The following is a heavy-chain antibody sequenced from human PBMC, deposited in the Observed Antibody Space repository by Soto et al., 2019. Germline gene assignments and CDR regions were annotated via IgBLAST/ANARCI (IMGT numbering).Heavy chain of an antibody. D-gene: IGHD3-3*01. CDR1: GYTFTSYG. Sequence: RASVKVSCKASGYTFTSYGISWVRQAPGQGREWKGWISAYNGNTNYAQKLQGRVTMTTDTSTSTAYMELRSLRSDDTAVYYCARDTFLEWLLAPNYYGMDVWGQGTTVTVSS. V-gene: IGHV1-18*04. J-gene: IGHJ6*02. CDR2: ISAYNGNT. CDR3: ARDTFLEWLLAPNYYGMDV.